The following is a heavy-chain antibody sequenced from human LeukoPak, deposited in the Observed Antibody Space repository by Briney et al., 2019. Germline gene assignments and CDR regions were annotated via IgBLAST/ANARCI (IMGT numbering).Heavy chain of an antibody. V-gene: IGHV3-23*01. Sequence: TGGSLRLSCAASGFTFSNYAMSWVRPAPGKGLEWVSAISASGGKTYYADSVKGRFTISRDNSKNALYLQMNSLRAEDTAVYYCARDTEVSHSSSWYWYAYYYYGMDVWGQGTTVTVSS. CDR3: ARDTEVSHSSSWYWYAYYYYGMDV. CDR1: GFTFSNYA. D-gene: IGHD6-13*01. CDR2: ISASGGKT. J-gene: IGHJ6*02.